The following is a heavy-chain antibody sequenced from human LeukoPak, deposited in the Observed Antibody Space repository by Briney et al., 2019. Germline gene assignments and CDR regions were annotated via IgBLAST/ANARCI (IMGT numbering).Heavy chain of an antibody. V-gene: IGHV4-4*07. J-gene: IGHJ6*03. D-gene: IGHD5-18*01. CDR2: IYTSGST. CDR3: ARTTEGGYTYGYFYYYYMDV. Sequence: SETLSLTCTVSGGSISSYYWSWIRQPAGKGLEWIGRIYTSGSTNYNPSLKSRVTMSVDTSKNQFSLKLSSVTAADTAVYYCARTTEGGYTYGYFYYYYMDVWGKGTTVTISS. CDR1: GGSISSYY.